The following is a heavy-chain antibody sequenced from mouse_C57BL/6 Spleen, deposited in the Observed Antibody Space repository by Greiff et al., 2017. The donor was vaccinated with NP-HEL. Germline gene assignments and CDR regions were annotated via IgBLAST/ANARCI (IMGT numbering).Heavy chain of an antibody. Sequence: DVKLVESGPGMVKPSQSLSLTCTVTGYSITSGYDWHWIRHFPGNKLEWMGYISYSGSTNYNPSLKSRISITHDTSKNHFFLKLNSVTTEDTATYYCARGGNYYGSSYYFDYWGQGTTLTVSS. D-gene: IGHD1-1*01. J-gene: IGHJ2*01. CDR3: ARGGNYYGSSYYFDY. CDR2: ISYSGST. CDR1: GYSITSGYD. V-gene: IGHV3-1*01.